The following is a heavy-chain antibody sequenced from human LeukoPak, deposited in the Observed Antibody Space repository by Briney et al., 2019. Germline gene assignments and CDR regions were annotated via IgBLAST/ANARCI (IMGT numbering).Heavy chain of an antibody. CDR1: GGSISSYF. Sequence: SETLSLTCPVSGGSISSYFWGWVRQLQGKGLEWIGYIYYSGSTNYNPSLKSRVTISVDTSKNQFSLKLSSVTAADTAVYYCARGKHSSSWSYYFDYWGQGTLVTVSS. J-gene: IGHJ4*02. CDR2: IYYSGST. CDR3: ARGKHSSSWSYYFDY. V-gene: IGHV4-59*01. D-gene: IGHD6-13*01.